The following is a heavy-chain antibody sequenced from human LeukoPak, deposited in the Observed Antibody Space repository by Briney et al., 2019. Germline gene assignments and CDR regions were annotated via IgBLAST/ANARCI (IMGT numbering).Heavy chain of an antibody. D-gene: IGHD2-2*01. CDR3: ARRGPEYCSSTSCYYTAFDY. J-gene: IGHJ4*02. Sequence: SETLSLTCAVYGGSFSGYYWSWIRQPPGKGLEWIGEINHSGSTNYNPSLKSRVTISVDTSKNQFSLKLSSVTAADTAVYYCARRGPEYCSSTSCYYTAFDYWGQGTLVTVSS. CDR2: INHSGST. CDR1: GGSFSGYY. V-gene: IGHV4-34*01.